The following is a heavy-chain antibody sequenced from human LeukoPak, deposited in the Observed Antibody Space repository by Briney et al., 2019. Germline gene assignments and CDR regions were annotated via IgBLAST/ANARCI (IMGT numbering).Heavy chain of an antibody. CDR1: GFTFSSYE. Sequence: GGSLRLSCAASGFTFSSYEMNWVRQAPGKGLEWVSYISSSGSTIYYTDSVKGRFTISRDNAKNSLYLQMNSLRAEDTAVYYCAGGLAAAHYYCYMDVWGKGTTVTVSS. D-gene: IGHD6-13*01. V-gene: IGHV3-48*03. CDR3: AGGLAAAHYYCYMDV. J-gene: IGHJ6*03. CDR2: ISSSGSTI.